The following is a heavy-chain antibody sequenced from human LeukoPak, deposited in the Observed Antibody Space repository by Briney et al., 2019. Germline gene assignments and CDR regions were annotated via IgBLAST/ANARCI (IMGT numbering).Heavy chain of an antibody. CDR2: ISYDGSNE. V-gene: IGHV3-30*15. D-gene: IGHD1-26*01. Sequence: GGSLRLSCAVSGFTFRSYAMPWVRQAPGKGLEWVAVISYDGSNEYYADSVKGRFTISRDNSKNTLYLQMSSLRAEDTAVYYCASIVGATSRPDYWGQGTLVTVSS. J-gene: IGHJ4*02. CDR3: ASIVGATSRPDY. CDR1: GFTFRSYA.